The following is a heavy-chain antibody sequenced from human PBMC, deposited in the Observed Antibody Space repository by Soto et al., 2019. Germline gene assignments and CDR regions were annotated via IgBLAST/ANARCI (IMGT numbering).Heavy chain of an antibody. D-gene: IGHD1-26*01. V-gene: IGHV3-30*18. Sequence: QVQLVESGGGVVQPGRSLRLSCAASGFTFSSYGMHWVRQAPGKGLEWVAVISYDGSNKYYADSVKGRFTISRDNSKNTLYLQMNSLRAEDTAVYYCAKDGSHNFDYWGQGTLVTVSS. J-gene: IGHJ4*02. CDR3: AKDGSHNFDY. CDR2: ISYDGSNK. CDR1: GFTFSSYG.